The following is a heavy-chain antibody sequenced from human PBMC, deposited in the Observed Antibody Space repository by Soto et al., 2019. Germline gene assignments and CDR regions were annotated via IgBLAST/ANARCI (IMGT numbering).Heavy chain of an antibody. D-gene: IGHD2-2*01. CDR2: ISYDGSNT. V-gene: IGHV3-30-3*01. J-gene: IGHJ5*02. CDR1: GFTFTSYA. Sequence: SLILSCADSGFTFTSYAMNSVRQAPGNGLEWVAQISYDGSNTYYADSVKGRYTISRDESKDTLYLQMNALRSEDTATYYCARGPSMYPYNWFNPWGHGTMVTVSS. CDR3: ARGPSMYPYNWFNP.